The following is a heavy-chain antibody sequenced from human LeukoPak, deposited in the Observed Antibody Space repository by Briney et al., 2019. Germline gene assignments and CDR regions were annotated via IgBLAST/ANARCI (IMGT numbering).Heavy chain of an antibody. Sequence: PSETLSLTCSVSGDSITNYYWSWIRQPPGQGLEWIGYVYHTWSTNYNPSLKSRVTMSMDTSKSQFSLKLSSVTTADTAVYYCARESGYVTDPDYYYGMDVWGQGATVTVSS. V-gene: IGHV4-59*01. J-gene: IGHJ6*02. CDR2: VYHTWST. CDR3: ARESGYVTDPDYYYGMDV. D-gene: IGHD5-12*01. CDR1: GDSITNYY.